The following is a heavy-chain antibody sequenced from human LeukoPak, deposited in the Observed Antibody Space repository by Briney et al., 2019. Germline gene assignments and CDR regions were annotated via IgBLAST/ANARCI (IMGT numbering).Heavy chain of an antibody. CDR3: ARDHPVYSQSRTGYNWFDP. Sequence: RPSETLSLTCTVSGGSISGYYWGWIRQPPGKGLEWIGSIYYSGTPYYNPSLETRLTISVDTSKNQFSLKLSSVTAADTAVYYCARDHPVYSQSRTGYNWFDPWGQGTLVTVSS. V-gene: IGHV4-39*02. J-gene: IGHJ5*02. D-gene: IGHD5/OR15-5a*01. CDR1: GGSISGYY. CDR2: IYYSGTP.